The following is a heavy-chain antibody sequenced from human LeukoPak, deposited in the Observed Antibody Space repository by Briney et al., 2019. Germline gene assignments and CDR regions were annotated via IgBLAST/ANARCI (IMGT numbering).Heavy chain of an antibody. J-gene: IGHJ5*02. CDR3: ARVQSRLSWFDP. V-gene: IGHV4-39*07. CDR2: IYYSERT. CDR1: GGSISSSSHY. Sequence: PSETLSLTCTVSGGSISSSSHYWGWIRQPPGKGLEWIGSIYYSERTYYNPSLKSRVTISVDTSKNQFSLKLSSVTAADTAVYYCARVQSRLSWFDPWGQGTLVTVSS.